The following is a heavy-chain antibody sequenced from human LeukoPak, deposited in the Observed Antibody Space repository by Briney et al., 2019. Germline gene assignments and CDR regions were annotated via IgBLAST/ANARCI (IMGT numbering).Heavy chain of an antibody. CDR3: ARSAYYTSTSCLNGRGAFDI. Sequence: PGGSLRLSCAASGITFSTYSINWVRQAPGKGLEWVSYISSSSSPIYYADSVKGRFTISRDNAKNSLYLQMSSLRVEDTAVYYCARSAYYTSTSCLNGRGAFDIWGQGTMVTVSS. D-gene: IGHD2-2*01. CDR2: ISSSSSPI. J-gene: IGHJ3*02. CDR1: GITFSTYS. V-gene: IGHV3-48*04.